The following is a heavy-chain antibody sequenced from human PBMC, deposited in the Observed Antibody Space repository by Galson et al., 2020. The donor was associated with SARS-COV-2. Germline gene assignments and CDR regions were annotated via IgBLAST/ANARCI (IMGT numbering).Heavy chain of an antibody. CDR3: ARAGVYDFWSGYYNYYYGMDV. CDR2: INPNSGGT. D-gene: IGHD3-3*01. CDR1: GYTFTGYY. V-gene: IGHV1-2*02. Sequence: ASVKVSCKASGYTFTGYYMHWVRQAPGQGLEWMGWINPNSGGTNYAQKFQGRVTMTRDTSISTAYMELSRLRSDDTAVYYCARAGVYDFWSGYYNYYYGMDVWGQGTTVTVYS. J-gene: IGHJ6*02.